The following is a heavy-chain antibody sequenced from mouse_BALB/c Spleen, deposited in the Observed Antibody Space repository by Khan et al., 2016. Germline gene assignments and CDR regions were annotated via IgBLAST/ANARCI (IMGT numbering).Heavy chain of an antibody. J-gene: IGHJ2*01. Sequence: QVQLKQSGPGLVAPSQSLSLTCTVSGFSLIGYGVNWVRQPPGKGLEWLGMIWADGNTDYNSALQSRLRISKDNSKSQVFLKMNSLHTDDTATYYLGRATREGYGNSYMDYWGQGTTLTVYS. CDR3: GRATREGYGNSYMDY. D-gene: IGHD1-1*01. CDR2: IWADGNT. V-gene: IGHV2-6-7*01. CDR1: GFSLIGYG.